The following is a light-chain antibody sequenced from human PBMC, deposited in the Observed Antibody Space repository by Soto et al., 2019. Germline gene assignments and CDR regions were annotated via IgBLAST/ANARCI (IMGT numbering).Light chain of an antibody. CDR1: QSVSSN. CDR2: GAS. J-gene: IGKJ5*01. V-gene: IGKV3-15*01. Sequence: EIVMTQSPATLSVSPGERATLSCRASQSVSSNLAWYQQKPGQAPRLLIYGASTRATGIPARFSGSGSGTEFTLTISSLQSEDFAVYYCQQRSSWPITFGQGTRLENK. CDR3: QQRSSWPIT.